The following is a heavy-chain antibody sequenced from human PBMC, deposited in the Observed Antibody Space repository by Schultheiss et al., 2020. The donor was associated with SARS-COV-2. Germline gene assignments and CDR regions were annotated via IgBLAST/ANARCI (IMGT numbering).Heavy chain of an antibody. CDR1: GFTFSSYE. CDR3: ARAGWGSGWYVFDQ. D-gene: IGHD6-19*01. V-gene: IGHV3-21*04. CDR2: ITGSSSYI. Sequence: GGSLRLSCAASGFTFSSYEMNWVRQAPGKGLEWVSSITGSSSYIYYADSVKGRFTISRDNAKNSLYLQMNSLRAEDTAVYYCARAGWGSGWYVFDQWGQGTLVTVSS. J-gene: IGHJ4*02.